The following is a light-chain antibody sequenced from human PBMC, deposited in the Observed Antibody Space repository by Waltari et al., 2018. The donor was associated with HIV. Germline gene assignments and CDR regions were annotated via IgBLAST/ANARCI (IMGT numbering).Light chain of an antibody. CDR2: SSN. V-gene: IGLV1-44*01. J-gene: IGLJ2*01. CDR1: ASMSGCNL. CDR3: ATWDDSGDGPMV. Sequence: QLVLTQPPSTSGTPGQRVTISCSGGASMSGCNLVQWYQVCPGTAPKLLIYSSNQVSTGVPDRFSASKSGTSASLTISGLQSEDEAHYYCATWDDSGDGPMVFGRGTKLTVL.